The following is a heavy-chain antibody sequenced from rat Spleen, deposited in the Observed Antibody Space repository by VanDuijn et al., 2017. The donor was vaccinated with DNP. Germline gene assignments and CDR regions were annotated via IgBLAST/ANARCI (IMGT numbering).Heavy chain of an antibody. V-gene: IGHV5-25*01. CDR1: GFTFNHSD. Sequence: EVQLVESGGGLVQPGRSMKLSCAASGFTFNHSDMAWVRQAPTKGLEWVASISPSGGNTYYRDSVMGRFTISRDNAKSTLFLQMDSLRSEDSATYYCTTDRGYFDYWGQGVMVTVSS. CDR3: TTDRGYFDY. J-gene: IGHJ2*01. CDR2: ISPSGGNT.